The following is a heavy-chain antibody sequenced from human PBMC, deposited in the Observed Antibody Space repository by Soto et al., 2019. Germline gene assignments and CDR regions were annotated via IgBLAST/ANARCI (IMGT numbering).Heavy chain of an antibody. CDR2: ISAYNGNT. V-gene: IGHV1-18*01. CDR1: GYTSTSYC. D-gene: IGHD2-15*01. CDR3: ARVGSRTIVVVVAAIETGWFDP. Sequence: ASVKVSCKASGYTSTSYCISWVRQAPGQGLEWMGWISAYNGNTNYAQKLQGRVTMTTDTSTSTAYMELRSLRSDDTAVYYCARVGSRTIVVVVAAIETGWFDPWGPG. J-gene: IGHJ5*02.